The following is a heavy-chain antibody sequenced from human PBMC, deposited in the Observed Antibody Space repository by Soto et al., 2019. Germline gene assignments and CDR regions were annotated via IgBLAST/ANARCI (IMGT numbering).Heavy chain of an antibody. V-gene: IGHV4-59*01. J-gene: IGHJ3*02. Sequence: QVQLQESGPGLVKPSETLSLTCSVSGGSISSYYWSWIRQPPGKGLEWIAYIYYSGTSYNPSLKSRVSISLETSKNQFSLKLSSVTAADTAVYYCARTYDGSGPNSGGYGFDIWGQGTMVTVSS. D-gene: IGHD3-22*01. CDR2: IYYSGT. CDR1: GGSISSYY. CDR3: ARTYDGSGPNSGGYGFDI.